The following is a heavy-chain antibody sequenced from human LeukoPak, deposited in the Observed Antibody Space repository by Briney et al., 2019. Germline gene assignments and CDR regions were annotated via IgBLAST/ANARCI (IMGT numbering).Heavy chain of an antibody. D-gene: IGHD3-22*01. CDR3: SRGEGYYESSGYYV. Sequence: ASVKVSCKASPYTFTRNYMLWVRQAPGHELEWMGWINPDSGGTNYVQKFQGRGTMNRDTSISTAYMELSSIRSDYLAVSYWSRGEGYYESSGYYVWGQGTLVTVSS. CDR1: PYTFTRNY. J-gene: IGHJ4*02. CDR2: INPDSGGT. V-gene: IGHV1-2*02.